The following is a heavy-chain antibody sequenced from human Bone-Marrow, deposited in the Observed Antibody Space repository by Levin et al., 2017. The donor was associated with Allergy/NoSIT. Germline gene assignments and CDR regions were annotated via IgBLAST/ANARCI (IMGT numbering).Heavy chain of an antibody. CDR2: IYYSGST. D-gene: IGHD3-22*01. J-gene: IGHJ4*02. CDR1: GGSISSSSYY. Sequence: PSETLSLTCTVSGGSISSSSYYWGWIRQPPGKGLEWIGSIYYSGSTYYNPSLKSRVTISVDTSKNQFSLKLSSVTAADTAVYYCARDHDSSGYYPDWGQGTLVTVSS. V-gene: IGHV4-39*07. CDR3: ARDHDSSGYYPD.